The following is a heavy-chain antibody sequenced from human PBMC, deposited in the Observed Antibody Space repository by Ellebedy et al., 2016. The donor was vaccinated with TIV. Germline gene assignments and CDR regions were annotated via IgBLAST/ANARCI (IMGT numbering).Heavy chain of an antibody. J-gene: IGHJ5*02. CDR1: GSTFSNIA. CDR3: ATDPRLTLIRGVPNWFDA. Sequence: SVKVSCXASGSTFSNIALNWVRQAPGQGLEWMGRIIPMLGVVVYAQNFQGRVTISADKSTNTAYMELTSLSSEDTAIYYCATDPRLTLIRGVPNWFDAWGQGTLVTVSS. CDR2: IIPMLGVV. V-gene: IGHV1-69*04. D-gene: IGHD3-10*01.